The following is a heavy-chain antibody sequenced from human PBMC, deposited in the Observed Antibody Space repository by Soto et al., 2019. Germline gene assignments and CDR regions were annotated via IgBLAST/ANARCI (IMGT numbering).Heavy chain of an antibody. J-gene: IGHJ4*02. CDR3: ARLRVTGTKRKGFDY. CDR1: GGSFSGYY. Sequence: QVQLQQWGAGLLKPSETLSLTCAVYGGSFSGYYWSWIRQPPGKGLEWIGEINHSGSTNYNPSLKSRVTRSVDTSKNQFSLKLRSVTAADTAVYYCARLRVTGTKRKGFDYWCQGTLVTVSS. CDR2: INHSGST. D-gene: IGHD1-7*01. V-gene: IGHV4-34*01.